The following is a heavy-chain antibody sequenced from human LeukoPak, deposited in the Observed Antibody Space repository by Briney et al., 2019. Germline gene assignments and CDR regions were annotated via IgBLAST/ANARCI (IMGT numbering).Heavy chain of an antibody. CDR1: GFTFSSYT. V-gene: IGHV3-21*01. J-gene: IGHJ4*02. CDR2: ISSSSSYI. D-gene: IGHD6-19*01. CDR3: ARSYSSGWSEVDY. Sequence: GGSLRLSCAASGFTFSSYTMNWVRQAPGKGLEWVSSISSSSSYIYYADSVKGRFTISRDNAKSSLYLQMNSLRAEDTAVYYCARSYSSGWSEVDYWGQGTLVTVSS.